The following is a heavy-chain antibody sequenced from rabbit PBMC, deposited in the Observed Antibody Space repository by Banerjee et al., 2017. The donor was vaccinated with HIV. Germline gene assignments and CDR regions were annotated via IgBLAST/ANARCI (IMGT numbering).Heavy chain of an antibody. CDR2: IDITDGNT. J-gene: IGHJ4*01. V-gene: IGHV1S45*01. CDR3: ARHVHFVGSDL. D-gene: IGHD3-1*01. CDR1: GFSFSSGYD. Sequence: QEQLKETGGDLVKPGASLTLTCTASGFSFSSGYDMCWVRQAPGKGLEWIACIDITDGNTYYASWAKGRFTLSKTSSTTVTLQMTSLTAADTATYFCARHVHFVGSDLWGPGTLVTVS.